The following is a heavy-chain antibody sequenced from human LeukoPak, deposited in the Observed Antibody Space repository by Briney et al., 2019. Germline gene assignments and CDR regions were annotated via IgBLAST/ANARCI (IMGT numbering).Heavy chain of an antibody. CDR3: ARDQISAAAAPNEFDY. CDR2: IKQDGSEK. CDR1: GFTFSSYW. V-gene: IGHV3-7*01. J-gene: IGHJ4*02. Sequence: PGGSLRLSCAASGFTFSSYWMSWVRQAPGKGLEWVANIKQDGSEKYYVDSVKGRFTISRDNAKNSLYLQMNSLRAEDTAVYYCARDQISAAAAPNEFDYWGQGTLVTVSS. D-gene: IGHD6-13*01.